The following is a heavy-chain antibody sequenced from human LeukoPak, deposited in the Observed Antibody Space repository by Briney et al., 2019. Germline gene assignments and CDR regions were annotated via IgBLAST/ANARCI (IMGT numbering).Heavy chain of an antibody. J-gene: IGHJ2*01. V-gene: IGHV5-51*01. CDR3: ARHFHPAETTGGYFDL. D-gene: IGHD4-17*01. Sequence: ASVKVSCKASGYTFTSYYMHWVRQMPGKGLEWMGITFAGYSYTIYSPSFQGQVTISVDKSISTAYLQWSSLKASDTAMYYCARHFHPAETTGGYFDLWGRGTLVTVSA. CDR2: TFAGYSYT. CDR1: GYTFTSYY.